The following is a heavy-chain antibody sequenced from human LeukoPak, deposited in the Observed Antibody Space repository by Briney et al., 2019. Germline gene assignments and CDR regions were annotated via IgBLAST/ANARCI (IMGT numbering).Heavy chain of an antibody. V-gene: IGHV3-7*04. Sequence: GGSLRLSCAASGFTFSSYWMSWVRQAPGKGLEWVANIKQEGSEKYYVDSVKGRFTISRGNAKNSLYLQMNSLRAEDTAVYYCARDGGQWLNDFDYWGQGTLVTVSS. D-gene: IGHD6-19*01. CDR3: ARDGGQWLNDFDY. J-gene: IGHJ4*02. CDR1: GFTFSSYW. CDR2: IKQEGSEK.